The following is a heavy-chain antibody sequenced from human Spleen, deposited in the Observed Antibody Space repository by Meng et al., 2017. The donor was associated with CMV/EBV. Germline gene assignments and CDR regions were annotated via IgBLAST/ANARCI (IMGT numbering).Heavy chain of an antibody. Sequence: GESLKISCAASGFTFSSYAMHWVRQAPGKGLEWVAVISYDGSNKYYADSVKGRFTISRDNSKNTLYLQMNSLRAEDTAVYYCARESEEDLSGSYQTAPFDYWGQGTLVTVSS. CDR1: GFTFSSYA. D-gene: IGHD1-26*01. CDR2: ISYDGSNK. CDR3: ARESEEDLSGSYQTAPFDY. J-gene: IGHJ4*02. V-gene: IGHV3-30*04.